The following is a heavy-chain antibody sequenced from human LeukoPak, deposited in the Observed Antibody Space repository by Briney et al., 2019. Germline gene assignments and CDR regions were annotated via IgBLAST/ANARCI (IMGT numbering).Heavy chain of an antibody. Sequence: GGSLRLSCAAPGFTFSSYWMSWVRQAPGKGLEWVANIKQDGSEKYYVDSVKGRFTISRDNAKNSLYLQMNSLRAEDTAVYYCARGSRISYFDYWGQGTLVTVSS. V-gene: IGHV3-7*01. CDR1: GFTFSSYW. D-gene: IGHD1-14*01. CDR2: IKQDGSEK. J-gene: IGHJ4*02. CDR3: ARGSRISYFDY.